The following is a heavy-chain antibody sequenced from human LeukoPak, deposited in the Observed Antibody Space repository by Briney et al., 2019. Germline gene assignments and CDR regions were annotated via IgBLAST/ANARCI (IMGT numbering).Heavy chain of an antibody. CDR2: INHSGST. J-gene: IGHJ4*02. CDR1: GGSFSGYY. D-gene: IGHD1-14*01. V-gene: IGHV4-34*01. Sequence: SETLSLTCAVYGGSFSGYYWSWIRQPPGKGLEWIGEINHSGSTNYNPSLKSRVTISVDTSKNQFSLKLSSVTAADTAVYYCARHEPPGARRHLDYWGQGTLVTVSS. CDR3: ARHEPPGARRHLDY.